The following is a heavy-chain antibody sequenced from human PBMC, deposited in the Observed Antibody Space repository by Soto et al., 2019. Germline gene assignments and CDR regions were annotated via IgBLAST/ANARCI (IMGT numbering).Heavy chain of an antibody. CDR1: GYSFTNYG. J-gene: IGHJ4*02. D-gene: IGHD3-10*01. Sequence: QVHLVQSGAEVKRPGASVTVSCKASGYSFTNYGISWVRQAPGQGLEWMGWISGHNGNTNYAQKLQGRVTVTTDTSTSTAYMELRSLRSDDTAVYYCARDYYGLGSARSPFFYWGQGTLVTVSS. V-gene: IGHV1-18*01. CDR2: ISGHNGNT. CDR3: ARDYYGLGSARSPFFY.